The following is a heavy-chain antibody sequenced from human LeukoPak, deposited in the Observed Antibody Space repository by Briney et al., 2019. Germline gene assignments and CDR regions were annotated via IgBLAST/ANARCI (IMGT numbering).Heavy chain of an antibody. V-gene: IGHV1-69*13. D-gene: IGHD6-13*01. CDR1: GGTFSSYA. Sequence: GASVKVSCKASGGTFSSYAISWVRQAPGQGLEWMGGIIPIFGTANYAQKFQGRVAITADESTSTAYMELSSLRSEDTAVYYCAIGIAAAGAFDYWGQGTLVTVSS. CDR3: AIGIAAAGAFDY. CDR2: IIPIFGTA. J-gene: IGHJ4*02.